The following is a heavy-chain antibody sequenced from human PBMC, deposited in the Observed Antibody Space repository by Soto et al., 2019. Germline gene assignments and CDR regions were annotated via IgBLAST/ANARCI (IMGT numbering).Heavy chain of an antibody. V-gene: IGHV1-8*01. J-gene: IGHJ5*02. D-gene: IGHD3-3*01. Sequence: ASVKVSCTASGYTFTSYDINWVRQATGQGLEWMGWMNPNSGNTGYAQKFQGRVTMTRNTSISTAYMELSSLRSEDTAVYYCARGRLKYYDFWSGYYNNWFDPWGQGTLVTVSS. CDR2: MNPNSGNT. CDR1: GYTFTSYD. CDR3: ARGRLKYYDFWSGYYNNWFDP.